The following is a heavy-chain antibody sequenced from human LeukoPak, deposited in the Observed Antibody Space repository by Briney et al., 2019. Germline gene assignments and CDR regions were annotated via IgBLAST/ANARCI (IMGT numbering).Heavy chain of an antibody. CDR2: IKEDGSIE. J-gene: IGHJ5*02. V-gene: IGHV3-7*01. CDR1: GFTFSHYW. Sequence: GGSLRLSRVASGFTFSHYWVSWVRRAPGRGLEWVANIKEDGSIEDYVDSVKGRFTVSRDNAKNSLYLEMNSLRVEDTAVYYCVSQQVAPPWGQGTLVIVSS. CDR3: VSQQVAPP. D-gene: IGHD5-12*01.